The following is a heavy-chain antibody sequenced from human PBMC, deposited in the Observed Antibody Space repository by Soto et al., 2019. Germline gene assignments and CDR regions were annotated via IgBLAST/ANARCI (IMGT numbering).Heavy chain of an antibody. V-gene: IGHV4-34*01. CDR3: ARVPRVPAARGPFDY. Sequence: SETLSLTCAVYGGSFSGYYWSWIRQPPGKGLEWIGEINHSGSTNYNPSLKSRVTISVDASKNQFSLKLSSVTAADTAVYYCARVPRVPAARGPFDYWGQGTLVTVSS. CDR1: GGSFSGYY. D-gene: IGHD2-2*01. J-gene: IGHJ4*02. CDR2: INHSGST.